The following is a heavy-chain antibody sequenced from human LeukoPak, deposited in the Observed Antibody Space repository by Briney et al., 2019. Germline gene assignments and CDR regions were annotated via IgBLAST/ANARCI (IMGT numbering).Heavy chain of an antibody. CDR2: VYYSGST. CDR1: GGSISSYY. V-gene: IGHV4-59*01. D-gene: IGHD6-19*01. Sequence: PSETLSLTCTVSGGSISSYYWSWIRQPPGKGLEWIGYVYYSGSTNYNPSLKSRVTLLVDTSKNQFSLSLSSVTAADTAVYYCARSYGYSSGRYGAYYFDYWGQGTLVTVSS. J-gene: IGHJ4*02. CDR3: ARSYGYSSGRYGAYYFDY.